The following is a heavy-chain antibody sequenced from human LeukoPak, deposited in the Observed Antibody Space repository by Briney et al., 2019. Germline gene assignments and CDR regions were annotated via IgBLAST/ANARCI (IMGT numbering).Heavy chain of an antibody. D-gene: IGHD6-6*01. V-gene: IGHV4-34*01. CDR2: INHSGST. CDR1: GGSFSGYY. Sequence: PSETLSLTCAVYGGSFSGYYWSWIRQPPGKGLEWIGEINHSGSTNYNPSLKSRVTISVDTSKNQFSLKLSSVTAADTAVYYCARGLSSSSDYYYYYMDVWGKGTTVTASS. CDR3: ARGLSSSSDYYYYYMDV. J-gene: IGHJ6*03.